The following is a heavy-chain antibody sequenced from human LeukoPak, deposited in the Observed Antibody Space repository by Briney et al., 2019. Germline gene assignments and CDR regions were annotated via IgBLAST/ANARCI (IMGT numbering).Heavy chain of an antibody. J-gene: IGHJ4*02. CDR1: GYTFTGYY. D-gene: IGHD3-22*01. V-gene: IGHV1-2*02. CDR2: INPNSGGT. CDR3: WYYYISSGYYSRDY. Sequence: ASVKVSCKASGYTFTGYYMHWVRQAPGQGLEWMGWINPNSGGTNYAQKFQGRVTMTRDTSISTAYMELRRLRSDDTAVYYCWYYYISSGYYSRDYWGQGTLVTVSS.